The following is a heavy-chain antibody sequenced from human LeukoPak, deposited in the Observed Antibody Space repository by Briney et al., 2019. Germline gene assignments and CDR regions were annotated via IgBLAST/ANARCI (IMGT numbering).Heavy chain of an antibody. V-gene: IGHV3-30*04. CDR2: ISYDGSNK. CDR3: AVRRYCSSTSCLLEY. D-gene: IGHD2-2*01. CDR1: GFTFSNYA. J-gene: IGHJ4*02. Sequence: GGSLRLSCAASGFTFSNYAMHWVRQAPGKGLEWVAVISYDGSNKYYADSVKGRFTISRDNSKNTLYLQMNSLRAEDTAVYYCAVRRYCSSTSCLLEYWGQGTLVTVSS.